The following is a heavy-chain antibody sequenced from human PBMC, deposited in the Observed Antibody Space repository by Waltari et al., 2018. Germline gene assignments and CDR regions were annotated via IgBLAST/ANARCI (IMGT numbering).Heavy chain of an antibody. Sequence: EVQLVESGGGLVQPGGSLRLSCAASGFTFSSYEMNWVRQAPGKGLEWVSYISSSGSTIYYADSVKGRFTISRDNSKNTLYLQMNSLRAEDTAVYYCAKGAYGELGDLPDYWGQGTLVTVSS. J-gene: IGHJ4*02. CDR2: ISSSGSTI. CDR1: GFTFSSYE. D-gene: IGHD3-3*01. V-gene: IGHV3-48*03. CDR3: AKGAYGELGDLPDY.